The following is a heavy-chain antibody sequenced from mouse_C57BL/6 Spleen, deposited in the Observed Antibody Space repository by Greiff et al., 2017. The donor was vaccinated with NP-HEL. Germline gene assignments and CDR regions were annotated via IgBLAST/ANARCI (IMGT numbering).Heavy chain of an antibody. J-gene: IGHJ4*01. Sequence: VQLQQSGAELVKPGASVKLSCKASGYTFTSYWMHWVKQRPGQGLEWIGMIHPNSGSTNYNEKFKSKATLTVDKSSSTAYMQLSSLTSEDFAVYYFARSVTTVVANYYAMDYWGQGTSVTVSS. CDR2: IHPNSGST. CDR1: GYTFTSYW. D-gene: IGHD1-1*01. CDR3: ARSVTTVVANYYAMDY. V-gene: IGHV1-64*01.